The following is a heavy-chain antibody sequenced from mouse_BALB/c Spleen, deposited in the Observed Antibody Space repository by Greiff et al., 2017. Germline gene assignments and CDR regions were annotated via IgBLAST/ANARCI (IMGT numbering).Heavy chain of an antibody. V-gene: IGHV5-6-3*01. CDR1: GFTFSSYG. CDR2: INSNGGST. D-gene: IGHD1-1*01. CDR3: ARDRGLITTVRFDY. Sequence: EVKLMESGGGLVQPGGSLKLSCAASGFTFSSYGMSWVRQTPDKRLELVATINSNGGSTYYPDSVKGRFTISRDNAKNTLYLQMSSLKSEDTAMYYCARDRGLITTVRFDYWGQGTTLTVSS. J-gene: IGHJ2*01.